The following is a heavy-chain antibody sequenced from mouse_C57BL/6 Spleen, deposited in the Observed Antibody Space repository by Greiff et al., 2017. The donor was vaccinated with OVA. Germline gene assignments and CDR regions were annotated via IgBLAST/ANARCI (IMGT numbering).Heavy chain of an antibody. V-gene: IGHV1-61*01. CDR1: GYTFTSYW. CDR3: ARRGGEYLFAD. D-gene: IGHD5-1*01. Sequence: VQLQQPGAELVRPGSSVKLSCKASGYTFTSYWMDWVKQRPGQGLEWIGNIYPYDSEPHYNHKFKDKATLPVAKSSSTAYMQLSSLTSEDSAGDCCARRGGEYLFADWGQGTLVTVSA. CDR2: IYPYDSEP. J-gene: IGHJ3*01.